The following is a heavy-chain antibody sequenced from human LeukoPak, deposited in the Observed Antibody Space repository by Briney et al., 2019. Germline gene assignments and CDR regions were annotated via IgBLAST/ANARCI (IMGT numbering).Heavy chain of an antibody. CDR2: ISGGVSST. V-gene: IGHV3-23*01. CDR3: AMDDSSGYYSSYFDY. CDR1: GFTFSSYG. D-gene: IGHD3-22*01. Sequence: GGSLRLSCAASGFTFSSYGMSWVRQAPGKGLEWVSAISGGVSSTYYADSVKGRFTISRDNSKNTLYLQMNSLRAEDTAVYYCAMDDSSGYYSSYFDYWGQGTLVTVSS. J-gene: IGHJ4*02.